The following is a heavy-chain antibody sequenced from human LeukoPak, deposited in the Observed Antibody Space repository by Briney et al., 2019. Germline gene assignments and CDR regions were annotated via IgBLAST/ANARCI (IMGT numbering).Heavy chain of an antibody. Sequence: PSGTLSLTCAVSGGSISSSNRWSWVRQPPGKGLEWIGEIYHSGSTNYNPSLKSRVTISVDKSKNQFSLKLSSVTAADTAVYYCARVHYYDSSGYYGGAFDIWGQGTMVTVSS. D-gene: IGHD3-22*01. CDR1: GGSISSSNR. J-gene: IGHJ3*02. V-gene: IGHV4-4*02. CDR3: ARVHYYDSSGYYGGAFDI. CDR2: IYHSGST.